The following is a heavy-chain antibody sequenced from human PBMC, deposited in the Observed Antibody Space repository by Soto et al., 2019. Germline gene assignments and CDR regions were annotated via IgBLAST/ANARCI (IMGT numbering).Heavy chain of an antibody. Sequence: EVQLLESGGGLVKSWGSLRLSCVASGFTFSKYAMTWVRQAPGKGLEWVSSISSNGMTTDYADSVKGRFTISRDNSRNTLSLQMDSLRGDDAALYYCAKDKYTDSVRRVWFFDFWGRGTLVTVSS. J-gene: IGHJ2*01. D-gene: IGHD3-16*01. CDR2: ISSNGMTT. CDR1: GFTFSKYA. V-gene: IGHV3-23*01. CDR3: AKDKYTDSVRRVWFFDF.